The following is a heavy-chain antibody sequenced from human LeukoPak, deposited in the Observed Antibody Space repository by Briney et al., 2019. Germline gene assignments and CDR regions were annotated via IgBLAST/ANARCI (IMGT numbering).Heavy chain of an antibody. D-gene: IGHD3-9*01. CDR3: ARGDDILTGYRAVTFDY. J-gene: IGHJ4*02. CDR2: IYYSGSS. CDR1: GGSISSYY. V-gene: IGHV4-59*08. Sequence: SETLSLTCTVSGGSISSYYWSWLRQPPGKGLEGIGYIYYSGSSNYNPSLKSRVTISVDTSKNLFSLKLSSVTAAGTAVYYCARGDDILTGYRAVTFDYWGQGTLVTVSS.